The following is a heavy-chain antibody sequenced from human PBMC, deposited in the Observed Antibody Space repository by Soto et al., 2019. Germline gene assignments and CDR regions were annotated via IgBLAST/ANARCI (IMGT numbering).Heavy chain of an antibody. CDR3: ARRDDSSGYYYEGGAFDI. CDR1: GGTFSSYA. Sequence: QVQLVQSGAEVKKPGSSVKVSCEASGGTFSSYAISWVRQAPGQGLEWMGGIIPIFGTANYAQKFQGRVTITADESTSTAYMELSSLRSEDTAVYYCARRDDSSGYYYEGGAFDIWGQGTMVTVSS. J-gene: IGHJ3*02. V-gene: IGHV1-69*01. CDR2: IIPIFGTA. D-gene: IGHD3-22*01.